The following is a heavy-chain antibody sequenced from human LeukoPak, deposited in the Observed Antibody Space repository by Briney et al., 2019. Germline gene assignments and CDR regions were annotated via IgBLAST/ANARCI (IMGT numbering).Heavy chain of an antibody. CDR3: ARGWGYDFWSGYPYYYYYMDV. Sequence: ASVKVSCKASGYTFTSYYVHWVRQAPGQGLEWMGIINPSGGSTSYAQKFQGRVTMTRDTSTSTVYMELSSLRSEDTAVYYCARGWGYDFWSGYPYYYYYMDVWGKGTRVTVSS. D-gene: IGHD3-3*01. V-gene: IGHV1-46*01. CDR2: INPSGGST. CDR1: GYTFTSYY. J-gene: IGHJ6*03.